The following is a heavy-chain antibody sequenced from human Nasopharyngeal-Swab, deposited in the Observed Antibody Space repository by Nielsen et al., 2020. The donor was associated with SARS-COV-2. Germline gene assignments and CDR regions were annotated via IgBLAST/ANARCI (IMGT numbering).Heavy chain of an antibody. Sequence: GGTLRLSCAASGFTFSSYGMHWVRQAPGKGLEWVAVIWYDGSNKYYADSVKGRFTISRDNSKNTLYLQMNSLRAEDTAVYYCAREYSSGWYIFDYWGQGTLVTVSS. CDR3: AREYSSGWYIFDY. CDR1: GFTFSSYG. J-gene: IGHJ4*02. D-gene: IGHD6-19*01. CDR2: IWYDGSNK. V-gene: IGHV3-33*01.